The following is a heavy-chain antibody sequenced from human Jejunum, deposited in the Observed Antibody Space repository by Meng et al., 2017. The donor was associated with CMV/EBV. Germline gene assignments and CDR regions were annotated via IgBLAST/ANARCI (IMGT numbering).Heavy chain of an antibody. CDR2: LQYDGSNE. Sequence: FTDYALHWVRQAPGKGLEWVSVLQYDGSNENYADSVKGRFTISRDNPKNTLYLQMNSLRPEDTAIYYCARDRGSGSRWYWHFDLWGRGTLVTVSS. CDR3: ARDRGSGSRWYWHFDL. D-gene: IGHD6-13*01. J-gene: IGHJ2*01. V-gene: IGHV3-30*04. CDR1: FTDYA.